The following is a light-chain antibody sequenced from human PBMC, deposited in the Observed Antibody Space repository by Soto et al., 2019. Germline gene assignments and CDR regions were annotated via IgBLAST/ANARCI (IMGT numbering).Light chain of an antibody. Sequence: EIVITQSPATLSVSPGERATLSCRASLSISSNLAWYQQKPGQAPRLLIYGASTRPTGIPARFSGSRSGTEFTLTISSLQSEDFAVYYCQHYNNWPRTFGQGTKVEIK. CDR1: LSISSN. CDR3: QHYNNWPRT. V-gene: IGKV3-15*01. CDR2: GAS. J-gene: IGKJ1*01.